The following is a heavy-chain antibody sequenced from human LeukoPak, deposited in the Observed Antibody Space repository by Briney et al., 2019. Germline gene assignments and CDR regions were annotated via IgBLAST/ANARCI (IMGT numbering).Heavy chain of an antibody. CDR1: GFTFSDYT. Sequence: GRSLRLSCAASGFTFSDYTMSWVRQAPGKGLEWVASMNQNAGEKHYLDSMKGRFTISRDNAKNSAYLQMNSLRAEDTAVYYCARSTGWYPFPDYWGQGTLVTVSS. J-gene: IGHJ4*02. CDR3: ARSTGWYPFPDY. V-gene: IGHV3-7*01. D-gene: IGHD6-19*01. CDR2: MNQNAGEK.